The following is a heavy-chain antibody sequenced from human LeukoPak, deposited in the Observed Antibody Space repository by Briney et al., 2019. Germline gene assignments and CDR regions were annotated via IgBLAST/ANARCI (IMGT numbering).Heavy chain of an antibody. V-gene: IGHV4-59*08. Sequence: SETLSLTCTVSGGSISSYYWSWIRQPPGKELEWIGHISYSGSTNYNPSLKSRVTISVDTSKNQFSLNLSSVTAADTAVYYCARLCQVTSCAKFDYWGQGIQVTVSS. J-gene: IGHJ4*02. D-gene: IGHD2-21*02. CDR1: GGSISSYY. CDR3: ARLCQVTSCAKFDY. CDR2: ISYSGST.